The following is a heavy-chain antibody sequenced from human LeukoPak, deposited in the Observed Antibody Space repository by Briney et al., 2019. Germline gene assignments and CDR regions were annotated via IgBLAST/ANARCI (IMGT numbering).Heavy chain of an antibody. D-gene: IGHD3-10*01. CDR3: GRDALRWFGEAIDY. CDR1: GYTFTSYG. V-gene: IGHV1-18*01. Sequence: ASVKLSCQASGYTFTSYGINWVRQPPGQGLEWMGWISAYNGNTNYAQKLQGRVTMTTDTSTSTAYMELRSLRSDDTAVYYCGRDALRWFGEAIDYWCQGTLVAVSS. CDR2: ISAYNGNT. J-gene: IGHJ4*02.